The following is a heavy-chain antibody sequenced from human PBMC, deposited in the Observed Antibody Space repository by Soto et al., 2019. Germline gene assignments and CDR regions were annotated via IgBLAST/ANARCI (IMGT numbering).Heavy chain of an antibody. CDR3: AKAGGQYYVYTSTDF. V-gene: IGHV3-23*01. D-gene: IGHD3-10*02. Sequence: GGSLRLSCATSGFTFSSYAMSWVRQAPGKGLEWISAISGSGGSTYNVDSVKGRFTISRDNSKSTLYLQMNSLRAEDTAVYYCAKAGGQYYVYTSTDFWGQGTLVTVSS. CDR1: GFTFSSYA. J-gene: IGHJ4*02. CDR2: ISGSGGST.